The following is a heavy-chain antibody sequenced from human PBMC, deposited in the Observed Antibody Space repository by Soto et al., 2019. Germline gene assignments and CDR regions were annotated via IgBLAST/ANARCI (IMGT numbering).Heavy chain of an antibody. CDR2: IYHSGST. CDR1: GGSISSSNW. V-gene: IGHV4-4*02. J-gene: IGHJ4*02. CDR3: ARDDSASSSSLGY. Sequence: QVQLQESGPGLVKPSGTLSLTCAVSGGSISSSNWWSWVRQPPGKGLEWIGEIYHSGSTNYNPSLKRRVTISVDKSKNPFSLKLSSVTAADTAVYYCARDDSASSSSLGYWGQGTLVTVSS. D-gene: IGHD6-6*01.